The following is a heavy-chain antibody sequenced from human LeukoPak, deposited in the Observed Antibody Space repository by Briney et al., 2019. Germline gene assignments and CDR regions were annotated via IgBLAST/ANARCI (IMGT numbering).Heavy chain of an antibody. CDR2: IYHSGST. Sequence: TPSETLSLTCTVSRYDINSVYYWGWIRQPPGKGLEWIGSIYHSGSTYYNASLKSRVTISMDTSRNKFSLNLNSVTAADTAVYYCARAGGYYGSGSFLYYWGQGLLVTVSS. V-gene: IGHV4-38-2*02. CDR1: RYDINSVYY. D-gene: IGHD3-10*01. CDR3: ARAGGYYGSGSFLYY. J-gene: IGHJ4*02.